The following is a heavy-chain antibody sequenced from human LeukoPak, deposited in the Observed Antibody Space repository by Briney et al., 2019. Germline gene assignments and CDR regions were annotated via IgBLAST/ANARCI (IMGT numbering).Heavy chain of an antibody. CDR3: ARDGDYKGVDY. D-gene: IGHD4-11*01. CDR2: IYHSGST. CDR1: GGSISSGGYY. Sequence: SETLSLTCTVSGGSISSGGYYWSWIRQPPGKGLEWIGYIYHSGSTYYNPSLKSRVTISVDRSKNQFSLKLSSVTAADTAVYYCARDGDYKGVDYWGQGTLVTVSS. V-gene: IGHV4-30-2*01. J-gene: IGHJ4*02.